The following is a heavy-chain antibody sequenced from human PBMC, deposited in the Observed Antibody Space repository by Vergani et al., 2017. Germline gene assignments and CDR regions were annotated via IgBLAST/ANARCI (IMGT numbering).Heavy chain of an antibody. CDR1: GYSISSTYY. Sequence: QVQLQESGPGLVKPSETLSLTCAVSGYSISSTYYWGWIRQPPGKGLEWIGSIYHSGSTYNNPSLKSRVPISVDTSKNQFSLKLSSVTAADTAVYYCARHRGDNDRGGMDVWGQGTTVTVSS. J-gene: IGHJ6*02. D-gene: IGHD2-21*02. CDR3: ARHRGDNDRGGMDV. CDR2: IYHSGST. V-gene: IGHV4-38-2*01.